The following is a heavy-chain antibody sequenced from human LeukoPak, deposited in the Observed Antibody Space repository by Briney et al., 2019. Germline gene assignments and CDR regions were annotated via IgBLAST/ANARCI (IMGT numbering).Heavy chain of an antibody. J-gene: IGHJ4*02. CDR2: ISSSSSYI. CDR1: GFTFSNYN. Sequence: GGSLRLSCAASGFTFSNYNMNWVRQAPGKGLEWVSSISSSSSYIFYADSVKGRFTISRDNAKNSLYLQMNSLRAEDTAVYYCARGGPGLGSYFDYWGQGTLVSVSS. D-gene: IGHD3-10*01. V-gene: IGHV3-21*06. CDR3: ARGGPGLGSYFDY.